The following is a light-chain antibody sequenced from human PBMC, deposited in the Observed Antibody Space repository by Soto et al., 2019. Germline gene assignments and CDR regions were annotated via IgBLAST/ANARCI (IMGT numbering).Light chain of an antibody. Sequence: DIQMTQSPSSLSASVGDRVTITCRASQSISSYLNLYQQKPGKAPKLLIYAASSLQSGVPSRFSGSGSGTDFTLTISSLQPEDFATYYCQQSYSTPVTFGGGTKVDIK. J-gene: IGKJ4*01. CDR1: QSISSY. V-gene: IGKV1-39*01. CDR2: AAS. CDR3: QQSYSTPVT.